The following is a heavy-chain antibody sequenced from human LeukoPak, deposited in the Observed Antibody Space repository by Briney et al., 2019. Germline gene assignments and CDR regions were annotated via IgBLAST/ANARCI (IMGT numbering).Heavy chain of an antibody. CDR3: ARHYGP. Sequence: SETLSLTCTVSGGSISGYYWSWIRRPPGKGLEWIGSIYDSGSTYYNPSLKSRVTISVDTSKNQFSLKLNSVTAADTAVYYCARHYGPWGQGTLVTVSS. J-gene: IGHJ5*02. D-gene: IGHD3-16*01. V-gene: IGHV4-59*05. CDR2: IYDSGST. CDR1: GGSISGYY.